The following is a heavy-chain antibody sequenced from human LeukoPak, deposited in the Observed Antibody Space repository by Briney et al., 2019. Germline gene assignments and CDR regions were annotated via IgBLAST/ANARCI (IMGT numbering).Heavy chain of an antibody. CDR3: ARERAGVAATNNWFDP. V-gene: IGHV3-9*01. J-gene: IGHJ5*02. CDR1: GFTFDDYA. D-gene: IGHD2-15*01. CDR2: INWNSDSI. Sequence: GGSLRLSCAASGFTFDDYAMHWVRHAPGKGLEWVSGINWNSDSIAYADSVKGRFIISRHNAKKSLYLQMNSLGAEDTAVYYCARERAGVAATNNWFDPWGQGTLVTVSS.